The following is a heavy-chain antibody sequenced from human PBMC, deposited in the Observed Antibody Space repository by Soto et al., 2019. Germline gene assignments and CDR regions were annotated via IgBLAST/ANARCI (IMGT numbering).Heavy chain of an antibody. J-gene: IGHJ4*02. CDR2: IRSKTNSYAT. Sequence: GGSLRLSCAASGFTFGCSAMHWVRQSSGKGLEWVGHIRSKTNSYATAYAESVKGRFTISRDDSMNTAYMQMNSLKTEDTAVYFCTRQTDAVQWLVVPTDYNFDYWGQGTLVTVSS. CDR3: TRQTDAVQWLVVPTDYNFDY. CDR1: GFTFGCSA. D-gene: IGHD6-19*01. V-gene: IGHV3-73*01.